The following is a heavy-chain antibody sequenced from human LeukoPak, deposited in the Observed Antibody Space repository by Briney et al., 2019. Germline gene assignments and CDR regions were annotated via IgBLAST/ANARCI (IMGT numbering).Heavy chain of an antibody. D-gene: IGHD2-2*01. Sequence: ASVKVSCKASGGTFSSYAISWVRQAPGQGLEWMGRIIPILGIANYARKFQGRVTITADKSTSTAYMELSSLRSEDTAVYYCARDLFDIVVVPAAPRYYGMDVWGQGTTVTVSS. V-gene: IGHV1-69*04. CDR3: ARDLFDIVVVPAAPRYYGMDV. J-gene: IGHJ6*02. CDR2: IIPILGIA. CDR1: GGTFSSYA.